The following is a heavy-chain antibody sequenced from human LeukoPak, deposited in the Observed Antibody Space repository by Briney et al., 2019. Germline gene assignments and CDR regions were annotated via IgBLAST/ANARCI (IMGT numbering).Heavy chain of an antibody. Sequence: GRSLRLSCAASGFTFSSYGMHWVRQAPGKGLEWVAVISYDGSNKYYADSVKGRFTISRDNSKNTLYLQMNSLRAEDTAVYYCAKVYDSSGYYDRNRRGKFDYWGQGTLDTVSS. J-gene: IGHJ4*02. CDR1: GFTFSSYG. D-gene: IGHD3-22*01. CDR2: ISYDGSNK. V-gene: IGHV3-30*18. CDR3: AKVYDSSGYYDRNRRGKFDY.